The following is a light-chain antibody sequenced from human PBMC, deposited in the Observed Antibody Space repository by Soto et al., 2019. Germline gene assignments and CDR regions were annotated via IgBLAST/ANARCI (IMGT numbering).Light chain of an antibody. V-gene: IGKV3-11*01. CDR2: GAS. Sequence: EIVLTQSPATLSLSPGERATLSCRASQSVYSYLAWYQQKPGQAPRLLIYGASNRATGIPARFSGSGSGTDFTLTISSLEPEDFAVYFCQQRSSWLSFGGGTKVEIK. CDR3: QQRSSWLS. J-gene: IGKJ4*01. CDR1: QSVYSY.